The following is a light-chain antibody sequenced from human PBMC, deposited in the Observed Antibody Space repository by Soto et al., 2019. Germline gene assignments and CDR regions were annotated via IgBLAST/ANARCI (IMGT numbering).Light chain of an antibody. CDR2: EVN. CDR3: CSYVSSDYV. J-gene: IGLJ1*01. V-gene: IGLV2-23*02. Sequence: QSVLTQPASVSGSPGQSLSISCTGASSDVGRYNLVSWYQQHPGKAPKLMIYEVNKRPSGVSHRFSGSRSGNTASLTISGLQAEDEADYYCCSYVSSDYVFGTGTKLTVL. CDR1: SSDVGRYNL.